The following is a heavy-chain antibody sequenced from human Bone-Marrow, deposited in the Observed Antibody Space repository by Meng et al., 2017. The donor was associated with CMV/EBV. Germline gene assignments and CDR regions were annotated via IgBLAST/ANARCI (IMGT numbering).Heavy chain of an antibody. CDR1: GFTFSSYS. CDR3: ARVGGRSYDFWSGYPNTYYYYGMDV. Sequence: GGSLRLSCAASGFTFSSYSMNWVRQAPGKGLEWVSSISSSSSYIYYADSVKGRFTISRDNAKNSLYLQMNSLRAEDTAVYYCARVGGRSYDFWSGYPNTYYYYGMDVWGQGTTVTVSS. D-gene: IGHD3-3*01. J-gene: IGHJ6*02. CDR2: ISSSSSYI. V-gene: IGHV3-21*01.